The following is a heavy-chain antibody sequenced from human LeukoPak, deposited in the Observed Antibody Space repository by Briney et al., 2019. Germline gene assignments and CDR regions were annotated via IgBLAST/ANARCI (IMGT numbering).Heavy chain of an antibody. V-gene: IGHV4-59*01. CDR2: IYYSGST. J-gene: IGHJ4*02. D-gene: IGHD3-16*01. CDR3: ARDGGDGVDY. CDR1: GGSISSYY. Sequence: TETLSLTCTVSGGSISSYYWSWIRQPPGKGLEWIGYIYYSGSTNYNPSLKSRVTISVDTSKNQFSLKLSSVTAADTAVYYCARDGGDGVDYWGQGTLVTVSS.